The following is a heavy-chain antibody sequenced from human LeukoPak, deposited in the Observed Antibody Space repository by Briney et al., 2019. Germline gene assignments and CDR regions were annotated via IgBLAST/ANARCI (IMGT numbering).Heavy chain of an antibody. Sequence: GGSLRLSCAASGFTFSNYDMNWVRQAPGKGLEWVSYISSSSRIIYYADSLKGRFTISRDNAKNSLYLQLNSLRADDTAVYYCARGYSYGYNYWGQGILVTVSS. CDR3: ARGYSYGYNY. CDR2: ISSSSRII. CDR1: GFTFSNYD. D-gene: IGHD5-18*01. J-gene: IGHJ4*02. V-gene: IGHV3-48*01.